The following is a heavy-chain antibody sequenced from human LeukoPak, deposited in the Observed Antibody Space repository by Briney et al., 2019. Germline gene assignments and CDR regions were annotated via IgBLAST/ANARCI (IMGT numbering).Heavy chain of an antibody. Sequence: GESLKISCKGSGYSFTSYWIGWVRQMPGKGPEWMGIIYPGDSDTRYSPSFQGQVTISADKSISTAYLQWSSLKASDTAMYYCARTDYYDSSGYYYWSDAFDIWGQGTMVTVSS. V-gene: IGHV5-51*01. J-gene: IGHJ3*02. CDR2: IYPGDSDT. CDR3: ARTDYYDSSGYYYWSDAFDI. CDR1: GYSFTSYW. D-gene: IGHD3-22*01.